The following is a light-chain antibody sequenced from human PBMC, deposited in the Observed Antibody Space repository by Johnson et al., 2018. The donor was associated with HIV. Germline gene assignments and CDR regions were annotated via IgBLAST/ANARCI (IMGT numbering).Light chain of an antibody. CDR2: DTD. J-gene: IGLJ1*01. Sequence: QSVLTQTPSVSAAPGQTVTIPCSGNSSNIGNNSVSWCQRLPGTAPKLLIHDTDERPPGIPDRFSGSTSGTSATLGITGLLTGAAAAYHCGTWDRSLSAGGVFGTGTKVTVL. CDR1: SSNIGNNS. CDR3: GTWDRSLSAGGV. V-gene: IGLV1-51*01.